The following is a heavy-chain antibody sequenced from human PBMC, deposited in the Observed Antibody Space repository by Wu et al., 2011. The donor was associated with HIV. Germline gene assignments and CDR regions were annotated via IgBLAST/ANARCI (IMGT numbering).Heavy chain of an antibody. CDR3: ARAKFPLDY. V-gene: IGHV1-69*14. CDR2: FIPMFGTA. J-gene: IGHJ4*02. CDR1: GGTFDYYA. Sequence: QVQLVQSGAEVKKPGSSVKVSCKASGGTFDYYAINWVRQAPGQGLEWMGGFIPMFGTADYAQKFQGRLSMTADKSTSTAYMELSSLRSEDTAVYYCARAKFPLDYWGQGTLVTVSS.